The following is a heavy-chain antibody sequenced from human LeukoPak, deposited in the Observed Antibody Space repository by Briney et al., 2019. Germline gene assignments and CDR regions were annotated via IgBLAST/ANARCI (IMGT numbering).Heavy chain of an antibody. CDR2: IYHSGST. D-gene: IGHD3-10*01. Sequence: SETLSLTCTVSGYSISSGYYWGWIRQPPGKGLEWLGSIYHSGSTYYNPSLKSRVTISVDTSKNQFSLKLSSVTAADTAVYYCARKAQVGVNWFDPWGQGTLVTVFS. V-gene: IGHV4-38-2*02. CDR1: GYSISSGYY. J-gene: IGHJ5*02. CDR3: ARKAQVGVNWFDP.